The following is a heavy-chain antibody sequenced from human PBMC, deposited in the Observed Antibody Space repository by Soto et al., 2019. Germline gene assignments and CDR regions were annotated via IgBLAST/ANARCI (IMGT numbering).Heavy chain of an antibody. J-gene: IGHJ4*02. CDR2: ISSSGSVT. Sequence: EVQLVESGGGLVQPGGSLRLSCTASGFTFSSYEMNWVRQAPGKGLEWVSYISSSGSVTYYTDSVKGRITISRDDAKNSLFLQMNSLRAEDTAVYYCAREVRGGGYFDYWGPGTPVTVSS. CDR3: AREVRGGGYFDY. D-gene: IGHD2-15*01. CDR1: GFTFSSYE. V-gene: IGHV3-48*03.